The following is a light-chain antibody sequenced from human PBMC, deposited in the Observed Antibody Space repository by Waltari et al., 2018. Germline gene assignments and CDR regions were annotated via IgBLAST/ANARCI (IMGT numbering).Light chain of an antibody. CDR3: CSYAGRYTSV. Sequence: QSALTQPRSVSGSPGQSVTPSCTGTSSDIGGYKSVSWYQQHPGKAPTLVIYDVDKRPSGVPDRFSGSKAGNTASLTISGLQTDDDADYYCCSYAGRYTSVFGRGTRVTVL. CDR2: DVD. J-gene: IGLJ2*01. V-gene: IGLV2-11*01. CDR1: SSDIGGYKS.